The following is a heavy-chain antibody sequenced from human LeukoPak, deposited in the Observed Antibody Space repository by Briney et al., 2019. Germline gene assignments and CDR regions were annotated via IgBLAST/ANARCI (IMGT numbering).Heavy chain of an antibody. J-gene: IGHJ4*02. CDR3: AKGYYDSGAYSPFDY. CDR1: GFTFNTYA. V-gene: IGHV3-23*01. D-gene: IGHD3-22*01. CDR2: ISGSGGTT. Sequence: GGSLRLSCAASGFTFNTYAMSWVRQAPGKGLEWVSAISGSGGTTYYADSVEGRFIISRDSSKNTLYLQMDSLRAEDTAVYYCAKGYYDSGAYSPFDYWGQGTLVTVSS.